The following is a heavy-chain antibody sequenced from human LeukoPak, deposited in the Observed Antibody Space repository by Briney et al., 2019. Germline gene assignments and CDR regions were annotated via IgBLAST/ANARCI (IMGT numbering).Heavy chain of an antibody. CDR1: GFTVSGNC. CDR3: ARCGGSCYSALDY. V-gene: IGHV3-53*01. D-gene: IGHD2-15*01. J-gene: IGHJ4*02. CDR2: IYSGGTT. Sequence: AGGSLRLSCAASGFTVSGNCMSWVRQAPGKGLEWVSFIYSGGTTYYADSVKGRFTISRDKSKNTVYLQMNSLRAEDTAVYYCARCGGSCYSALDYWGQGTLVTVSS.